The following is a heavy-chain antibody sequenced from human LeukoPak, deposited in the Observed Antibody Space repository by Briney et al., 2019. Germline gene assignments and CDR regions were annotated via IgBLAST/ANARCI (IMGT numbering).Heavy chain of an antibody. CDR3: ARHPGSYALRPEYYFDY. Sequence: SETLSLTCTVSGGSISSYYWSWIRQPPGKGLEWIGYIYYSGSTNYNPSLKSRVTISVDTSKNQFSLKLSSVTAADTAVYYCARHPGSYALRPEYYFDYWGQGTLVTVSS. J-gene: IGHJ4*02. V-gene: IGHV4-59*08. CDR1: GGSISSYY. D-gene: IGHD1-26*01. CDR2: IYYSGST.